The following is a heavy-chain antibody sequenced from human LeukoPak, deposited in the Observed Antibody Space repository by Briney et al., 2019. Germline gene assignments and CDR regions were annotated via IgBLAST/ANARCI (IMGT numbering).Heavy chain of an antibody. CDR2: MNPSGGST. D-gene: IGHD3-22*01. J-gene: IGHJ4*02. V-gene: IGHV1-46*01. CDR1: GHTFTSYY. CDR3: AKSRTTSSASSDY. Sequence: ASVKVSCKASGHTFTSYYIHWVRQAPGQGLEWMGIMNPSGGSTSYAQKFRGRVIMTGDTSTTTVYMEMSNLSSEDTAMYYCAKSRTTSSASSDYWGQGTLVTVSS.